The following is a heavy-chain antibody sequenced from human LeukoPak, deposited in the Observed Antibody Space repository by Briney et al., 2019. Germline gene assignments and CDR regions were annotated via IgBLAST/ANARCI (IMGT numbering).Heavy chain of an antibody. CDR1: GFSIRSDHY. D-gene: IGHD1-26*01. CDR3: LGMGGSDFDY. V-gene: IGHV4-38-2*02. J-gene: IGHJ4*02. Sequence: SETLSLTCTVSGFSIRSDHYWGWIRQAPGRGLEWIGSIHHSGTTSYIPSLQSRLTISIDASKNHFSLKMYSVTAADTAVYYCLGMGGSDFDYWGQGTLVTVSS. CDR2: IHHSGTT.